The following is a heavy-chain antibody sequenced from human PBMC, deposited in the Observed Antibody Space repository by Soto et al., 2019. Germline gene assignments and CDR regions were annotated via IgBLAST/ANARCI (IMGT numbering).Heavy chain of an antibody. Sequence: PGESLKISCEASGFSFTSYWISWVRQMPGKGLEWMGRIDPSDSYTNYSPSFQGHVTISADKSISTAYLQWSSLKASDTAMYYCARLYDYINWFDPWGQGTLVTVSS. V-gene: IGHV5-10-1*01. CDR2: IDPSDSYT. CDR1: GFSFTSYW. J-gene: IGHJ5*02. D-gene: IGHD4-4*01. CDR3: ARLYDYINWFDP.